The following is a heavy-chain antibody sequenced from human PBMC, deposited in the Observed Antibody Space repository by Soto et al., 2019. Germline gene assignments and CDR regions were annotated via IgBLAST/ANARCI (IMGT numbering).Heavy chain of an antibody. J-gene: IGHJ5*01. CDR3: AREDSSGWYWLDS. D-gene: IGHD6-19*01. CDR1: GYTFSSHG. V-gene: IGHV1-18*01. Sequence: QVQLVQSGGEVKKPGASVKVSCKTSGYTFSSHGISWVRQAPGQGLEWMGWISGYHGKTNYAQKFQDRVTMTTDTSRSPAYMELRSLISDDTAMYYCAREDSSGWYWLDSWGQGTLVTVSA. CDR2: ISGYHGKT.